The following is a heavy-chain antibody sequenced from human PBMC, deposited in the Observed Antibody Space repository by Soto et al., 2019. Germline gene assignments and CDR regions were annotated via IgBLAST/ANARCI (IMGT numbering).Heavy chain of an antibody. V-gene: IGHV1-3*01. CDR3: ARDGGITFGGVIVLRNWFDP. CDR2: INAGNGNT. Sequence: ASVKVSCKASGYTFTSYAMHWVLQAPGQRLEWMGWINAGNGNTKYSQKFQGRVTITRDTSASTAYMELSSLRSEDTAVYYCARDGGITFGGVIVLRNWFDPWGQGTLVTVSS. J-gene: IGHJ5*02. D-gene: IGHD3-16*02. CDR1: GYTFTSYA.